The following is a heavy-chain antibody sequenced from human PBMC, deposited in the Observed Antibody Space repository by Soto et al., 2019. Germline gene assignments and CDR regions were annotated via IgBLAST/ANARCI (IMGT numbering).Heavy chain of an antibody. D-gene: IGHD5-18*01. CDR1: GFTFSSYG. V-gene: IGHV3-33*01. J-gene: IGHJ6*02. CDR2: IWYDGSNK. Sequence: PGGSLRLSCAASGFTFSSYGMHWVRQAPGKGLEWVVVIWYDGSNKYYADSVKGRFTISRDNSKSTLYLQMNSLRAEDTAVYYCARDGGYSYGANYYYYGMDVWGQGTTVTVSS. CDR3: ARDGGYSYGANYYYYGMDV.